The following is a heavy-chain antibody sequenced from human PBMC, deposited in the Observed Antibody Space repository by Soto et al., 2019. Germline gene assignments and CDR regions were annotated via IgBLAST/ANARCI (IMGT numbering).Heavy chain of an antibody. D-gene: IGHD3-10*01. V-gene: IGHV3-30*18. CDR1: GFTFSSYG. CDR2: ISYDGSNK. J-gene: IGHJ4*02. Sequence: GGSLRLSCAASGFTFSSYGMHWVRQAPGKGLEWVAVISYDGSNKYYADSVKGRFTISRDNSKNTLYLQMNSLRAEDTAVYYCAKDDSPGHYGSGSYYNEYYFDYWGQGTLVTVSS. CDR3: AKDDSPGHYGSGSYYNEYYFDY.